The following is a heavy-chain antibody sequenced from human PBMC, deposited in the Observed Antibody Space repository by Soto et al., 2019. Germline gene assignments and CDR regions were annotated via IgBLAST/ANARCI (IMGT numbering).Heavy chain of an antibody. CDR2: FSGSGGST. CDR1: GFTFSSFA. J-gene: IGHJ4*02. D-gene: IGHD6-19*01. CDR3: AKRPFTSSGSFDY. V-gene: IGHV3-23*01. Sequence: PGGSLGLSCAASGFTFSSFAMSWVRQAPGKGLEWVSTFSGSGGSTYYADSVKGRFTISRDDSKNTLYLQMNSLRAEDTAVYYCAKRPFTSSGSFDYWGQGTLVTVSS.